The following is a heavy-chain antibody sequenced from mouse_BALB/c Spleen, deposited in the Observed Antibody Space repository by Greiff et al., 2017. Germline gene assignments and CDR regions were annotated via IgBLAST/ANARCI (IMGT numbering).Heavy chain of an antibody. CDR2: ISSGGST. J-gene: IGHJ4*01. D-gene: IGHD1-1*01. V-gene: IGHV5-6-5*01. CDR1: GFTFSSYA. CDR3: ARERAMYYYGSSYDAMDY. Sequence: DVKLVESGGGLVKPGGSLKLSCAASGFTFSSYAMSWVRQTPEKRLEWVASISSGGSTYYPDSVKGRFTISRDNARNILYLQMSSLRSEDTAMYYCARERAMYYYGSSYDAMDYWGQGTSVTGSS.